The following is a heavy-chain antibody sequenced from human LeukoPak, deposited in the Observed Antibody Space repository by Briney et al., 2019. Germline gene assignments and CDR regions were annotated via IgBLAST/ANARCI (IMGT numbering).Heavy chain of an antibody. D-gene: IGHD1-26*01. CDR1: GFTFSDHF. V-gene: IGHV3-72*01. J-gene: IGHJ4*02. CDR3: VSIRGTFGY. CDR2: TRNKANSYIT. Sequence: GGSLRLSCTASGFTFSDHFLDWVRQAPGKGLEWVGRTRNKANSYITEYAASVKGRFTISRDDSKNSLSLQMSSLKTDDTAMYYCVSIRGTFGYWGQGTLVTVSS.